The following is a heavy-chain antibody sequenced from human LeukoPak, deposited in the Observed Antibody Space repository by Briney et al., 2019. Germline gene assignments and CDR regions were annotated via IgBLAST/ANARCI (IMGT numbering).Heavy chain of an antibody. J-gene: IGHJ5*02. V-gene: IGHV4-39*07. Sequence: KPSETLSLTCTVSGGSISSSSYYWGWIRQPPGKGLEWIGSIYYSGSTYYNPSLKSRVTISVDTSKNQFSLKLSSVTAADTAVYYCARGVILGLLRYFDWLPSHQNWFDPWGQGTLVTVSS. D-gene: IGHD3-9*01. CDR2: IYYSGST. CDR1: GGSISSSSYY. CDR3: ARGVILGLLRYFDWLPSHQNWFDP.